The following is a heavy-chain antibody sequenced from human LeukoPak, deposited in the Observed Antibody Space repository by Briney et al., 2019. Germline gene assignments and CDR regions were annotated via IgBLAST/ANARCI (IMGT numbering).Heavy chain of an antibody. CDR3: ASALSGYLDY. J-gene: IGHJ4*02. CDR1: GGSISSYY. D-gene: IGHD3-3*01. Sequence: SETLSLTCTVPGGSISSYYWSWIQQPPGKGLEWIGYIYYSGSTNYNPSLKSRVTISVDTSKNQFFLKLSSVTAADTAVYYCASALSGYLDYWGQGTLVTVSS. CDR2: IYYSGST. V-gene: IGHV4-59*01.